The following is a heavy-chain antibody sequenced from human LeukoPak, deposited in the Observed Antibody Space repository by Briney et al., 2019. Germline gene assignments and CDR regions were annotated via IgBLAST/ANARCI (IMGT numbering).Heavy chain of an antibody. Sequence: GGSLRLSCSASGFTFSSYGMNWVRQAPGKGLEWVSYIITNGSITYYADSVKGRFTISRDNAKNSLYLQMNSLRDEDTAVYYCARAFDYWGQGTLVTVSS. CDR1: GFTFSSYG. J-gene: IGHJ4*02. V-gene: IGHV3-48*02. CDR2: IITNGSIT. CDR3: ARAFDY.